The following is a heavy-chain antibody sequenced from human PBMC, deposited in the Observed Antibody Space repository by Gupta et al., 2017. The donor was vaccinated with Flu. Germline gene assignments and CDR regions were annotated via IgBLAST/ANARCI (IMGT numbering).Heavy chain of an antibody. V-gene: IGHV4-34*01. CDR2: INHSGST. CDR3: ARGRKWLRLGHWFDP. Sequence: QVQLQQWGAGLLKPSETLSLTCAVYVGSFSGSYWSWLRQPPGKGLEWNGEINHSGSTNYNPSLKSRVTISVDTSKNQFSLKLSSVTASDTAVYYCARGRKWLRLGHWFDPWGQGTLVTVSS. CDR1: VGSFSGSY. D-gene: IGHD5-12*01. J-gene: IGHJ5*02.